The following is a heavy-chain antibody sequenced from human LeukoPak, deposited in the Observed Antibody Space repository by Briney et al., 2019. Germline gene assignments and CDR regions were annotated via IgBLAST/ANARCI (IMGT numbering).Heavy chain of an antibody. CDR3: ARLRIRVVPAAIPDY. D-gene: IGHD2-2*02. V-gene: IGHV4-39*01. CDR2: IYYSGST. Sequence: SETLSLTCTVSGGSISSSSYYWGWIRQPPGKGLEWIGSIYYSGSTYYNPSLKSRVTISVDTSKNQFSLKLSSVTAADTAVYYCARLRIRVVPAAIPDYWGQGTLVTVSS. CDR1: GGSISSSSYY. J-gene: IGHJ4*02.